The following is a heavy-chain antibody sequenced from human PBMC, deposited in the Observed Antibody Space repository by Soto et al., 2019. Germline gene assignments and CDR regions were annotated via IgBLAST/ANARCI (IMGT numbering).Heavy chain of an antibody. CDR3: AREWDEAFDS. J-gene: IGHJ4*02. CDR1: GFTFTSYV. V-gene: IGHV3-21*01. Sequence: EVQLVESGGGLVEPGGSLRLSCAASGFTFTSYVINWVRQAPGKGLEWVSSIDAGSKYIFYADSLKGRLTVYRDNAENSVYLQMNSLRADDTAIYYCAREWDEAFDSWGQGTLVTVSS. CDR2: IDAGSKYI. D-gene: IGHD1-26*01.